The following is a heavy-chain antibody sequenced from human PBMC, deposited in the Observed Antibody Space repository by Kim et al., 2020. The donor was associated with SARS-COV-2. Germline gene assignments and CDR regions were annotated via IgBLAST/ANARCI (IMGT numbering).Heavy chain of an antibody. CDR1: GYTFTGYY. Sequence: ASVKVSCKASGYTFTGYYMHWVRQAPGQGLEWMGWINPNSGGTNYAQKFQGWVTMTRDTSISTAYMELSRLRSDDTAVYYCARTSSGYYFGGAFDIWGQGTMVTVSS. D-gene: IGHD3-22*01. J-gene: IGHJ3*02. CDR3: ARTSSGYYFGGAFDI. V-gene: IGHV1-2*04. CDR2: INPNSGGT.